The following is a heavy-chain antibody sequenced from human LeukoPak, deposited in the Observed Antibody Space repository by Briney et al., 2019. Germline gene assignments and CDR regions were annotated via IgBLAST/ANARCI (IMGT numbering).Heavy chain of an antibody. V-gene: IGHV3-21*01. Sequence: GGSLRLSCAASGLTFSSYSMTSVRQAPGKGLKWGSSISNSSSYIYYPDSVKSRFTTSRDHAKHSLNLQMNSLRAEDTAVYYWARDLLAVGDNWGQGTLVTVSS. CDR3: ARDLLAVGDN. CDR2: ISNSSSYI. D-gene: IGHD1-26*01. J-gene: IGHJ4*02. CDR1: GLTFSSYS.